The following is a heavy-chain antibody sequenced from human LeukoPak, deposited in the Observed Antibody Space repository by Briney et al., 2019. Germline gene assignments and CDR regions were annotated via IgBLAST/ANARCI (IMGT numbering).Heavy chain of an antibody. CDR2: ISGSGGST. CDR3: AKVGSLVPIFDY. V-gene: IGHV3-23*01. D-gene: IGHD1-26*01. Sequence: GGSLRLSCAASGFTFSSYAMSWVRQAPGKGLEWVSAISGSGGSTYYADSVKGRFTISRNNSKNTLYLQMNSLRAEDTAVYYCAKVGSLVPIFDYWGQGTLVTVSS. CDR1: GFTFSSYA. J-gene: IGHJ4*02.